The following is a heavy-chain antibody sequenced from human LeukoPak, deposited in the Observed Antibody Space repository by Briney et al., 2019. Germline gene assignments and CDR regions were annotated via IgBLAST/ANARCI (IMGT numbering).Heavy chain of an antibody. CDR1: GFTISSYW. CDR3: ARGTYYYGSGSYYNDGGWDY. Sequence: GGSLRLSCAASGFTISSYWMSWVRQAPGKGLEWVANIKQDGSEKYYVDSVKGRFTISRDNAKNSLYLQMNSLRAEDTAVYYCARGTYYYGSGSYYNDGGWDYWGQGTLVTVSS. CDR2: IKQDGSEK. J-gene: IGHJ4*02. D-gene: IGHD3-10*01. V-gene: IGHV3-7*01.